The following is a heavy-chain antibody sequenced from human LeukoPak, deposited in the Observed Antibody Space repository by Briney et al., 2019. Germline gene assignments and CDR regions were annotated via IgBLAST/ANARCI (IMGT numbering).Heavy chain of an antibody. CDR2: ILDTGGT. CDR3: GMQFNGVGRNRQPFDL. D-gene: IGHD2-8*01. CDR1: IGPMSSIS. Sequence: PSETLSLTCTVSIGPMSSISWSWIRQPPGKRLEWIAYILDTGGTHSNPLLKSRVTLSEDTSTNRISLTLYSVTAADTPAYYCGMQFNGVGRNRQPFDLWGRGTLVTVSS. V-gene: IGHV4-59*08. J-gene: IGHJ4*02.